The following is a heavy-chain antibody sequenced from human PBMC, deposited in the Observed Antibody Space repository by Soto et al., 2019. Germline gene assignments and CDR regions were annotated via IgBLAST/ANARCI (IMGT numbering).Heavy chain of an antibody. CDR2: INPNSRDT. CDR3: ARGTPPAPAPCIHF. CDR1: GYTFTDYY. V-gene: IGHV1-2*02. D-gene: IGHD2-15*01. Sequence: ASVKVSCKACGYTFTDYYIHWVRQAPGQGLEWMGWINPNSRDTKNSQKFQGRVTMTRDASTRTAYMELSRLRSDDTAVYYCARGTPPAPAPCIHFWGHATRVTVSS. J-gene: IGHJ4*01.